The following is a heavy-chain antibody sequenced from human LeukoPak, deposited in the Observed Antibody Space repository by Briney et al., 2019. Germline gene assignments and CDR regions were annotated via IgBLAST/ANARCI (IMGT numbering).Heavy chain of an antibody. CDR2: IYYSGST. CDR3: ARGSRSRGQTYWFDP. V-gene: IGHV4-31*03. J-gene: IGHJ5*02. D-gene: IGHD2-2*01. CDR1: GGSISSGGYY. Sequence: SQTLSLTCTVSGGSISSGGYYWSWIRQHPGKGLEWIGYIYYSGSTYYNPSLKSRVTISVDTSKNQFSLKLSSVTAADTAVYYCARGSRSRGQTYWFDPWGQGTLVTVSS.